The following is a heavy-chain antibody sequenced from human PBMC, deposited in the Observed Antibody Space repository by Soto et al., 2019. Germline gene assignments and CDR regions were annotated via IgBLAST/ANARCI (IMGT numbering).Heavy chain of an antibody. CDR3: TRDASRDSSARGWFDP. CDR2: ISSNSAYI. V-gene: IGHV3-21*01. J-gene: IGHJ5*02. D-gene: IGHD6-13*01. Sequence: GGSLRLSCAASGFTFRSFTLNWVRQAPGKGLEWVSTISSNSAYIYYTDALRGRFTISRDNAKNSLHLQMNSLRAEDTAAYYCTRDASRDSSARGWFDPWGPGTLVTVSS. CDR1: GFTFRSFT.